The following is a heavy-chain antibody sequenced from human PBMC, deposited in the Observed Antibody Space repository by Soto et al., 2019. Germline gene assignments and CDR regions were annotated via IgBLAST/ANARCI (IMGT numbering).Heavy chain of an antibody. CDR1: GFSLTASAVG. CDR2: IYSDADK. D-gene: IGHD4-4*01. J-gene: IGHJ4*02. V-gene: IGHV2-5*02. Sequence: QITLKESGPTLVKPTETLTLTCSFSGFSLTASAVGLGWIPQPTGKALEWLALIYSDADKRSSPSLKNRVTITKDTSKNHVVLTLTNIDPVDTGTYYCAHSLSNFRFFDYWGQGILVTVSS. CDR3: AHSLSNFRFFDY.